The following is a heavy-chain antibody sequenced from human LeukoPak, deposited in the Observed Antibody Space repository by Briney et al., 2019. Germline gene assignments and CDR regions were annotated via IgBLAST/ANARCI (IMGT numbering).Heavy chain of an antibody. CDR3: AREKATNPVGYYGMDV. V-gene: IGHV3-21*01. J-gene: IGHJ6*02. Sequence: PGGSLRLSCAASGCTFSSYCMNWVRQAPGKGLEWVSTISSSGSNIYYADSMKGRFSISRDNAKNSLDLQMNSLRAEDTAVYYCAREKATNPVGYYGMDVWGQGTTVTVSS. CDR1: GCTFSSYC. D-gene: IGHD1-26*01. CDR2: ISSSGSNI.